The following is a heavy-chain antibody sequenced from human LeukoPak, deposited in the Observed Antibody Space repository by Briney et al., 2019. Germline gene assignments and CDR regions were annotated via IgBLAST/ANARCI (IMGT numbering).Heavy chain of an antibody. Sequence: GGSLRLSWAASGFTFSHYSIDWVRQAPGKGLERVASITSSSSHIYYADSVKGRFTISRDNAKNALYLQMNSLRAEDTAIYYCARVMMGATVTTFHYYCMDVWGVGTTVTVSS. CDR3: ARVMMGATVTTFHYYCMDV. V-gene: IGHV3-21*01. J-gene: IGHJ6*03. CDR2: ITSSSSHI. CDR1: GFTFSHYS. D-gene: IGHD4-11*01.